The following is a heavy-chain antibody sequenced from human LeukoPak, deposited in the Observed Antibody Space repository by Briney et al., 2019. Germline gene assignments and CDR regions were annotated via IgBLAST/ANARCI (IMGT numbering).Heavy chain of an antibody. J-gene: IGHJ6*03. CDR1: GGSISSSSYY. CDR2: IYYSGST. D-gene: IGHD4-11*01. V-gene: IGHV4-39*07. Sequence: SETLSRTCTVSGGSISSSSYYWGWLRQPPGKGLEWIGSIYYSGSTYYNPSLKSRVTISVDTSKNQFSLKLSSVTAADTAVYYCARDQRGYSITYYYYYMDVWGKGTTVTVSS. CDR3: ARDQRGYSITYYYYYMDV.